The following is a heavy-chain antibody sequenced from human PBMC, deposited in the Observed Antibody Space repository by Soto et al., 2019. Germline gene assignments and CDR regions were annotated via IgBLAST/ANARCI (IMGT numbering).Heavy chain of an antibody. Sequence: GSLRLSCAASGFTFSSYSMNWVRQAPGKGLEWVSSISSSSSYIYYADSVKGRFTISRDNAKNSLYLQMNSLRAEDTAVYYCARDLDYGSGSRYYYYYGMDVWGQGTTVTVSS. CDR1: GFTFSSYS. V-gene: IGHV3-21*01. CDR2: ISSSSSYI. J-gene: IGHJ6*02. D-gene: IGHD3-10*01. CDR3: ARDLDYGSGSRYYYYYGMDV.